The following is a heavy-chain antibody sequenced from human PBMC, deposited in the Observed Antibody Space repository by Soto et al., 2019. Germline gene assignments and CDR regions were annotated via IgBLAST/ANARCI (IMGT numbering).Heavy chain of an antibody. V-gene: IGHV1-69*01. Sequence: QVQLVQSGAEVKKPGSSVKVSCKASGGTFSSYAISWVRQAPGQGLEWMGGIIPIFGTANYAQKFQGRVTINADESTSTAYMELRRLRSEDTAVYYCARERGYYYGSGSYRLFDYWGQGTLVNVS. J-gene: IGHJ4*02. CDR2: IIPIFGTA. D-gene: IGHD3-10*01. CDR1: GGTFSSYA. CDR3: ARERGYYYGSGSYRLFDY.